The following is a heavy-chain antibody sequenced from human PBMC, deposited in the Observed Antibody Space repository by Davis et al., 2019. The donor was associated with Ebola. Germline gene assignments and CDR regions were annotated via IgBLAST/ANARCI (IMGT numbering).Heavy chain of an antibody. V-gene: IGHV3-11*06. D-gene: IGHD2/OR15-2a*01. CDR2: ISSKSTRT. CDR1: GGSISSSSYY. Sequence: LSLTCTVSGGSISSSSYYWGWIRQAPGKGLEWVSKISSKSTRTEYADSVRGRFTISRDNSKNLLLLEMSSLRAEDTAVYYCAREGFYFYGMDVWGQGTTVTVSS. J-gene: IGHJ6*02. CDR3: AREGFYFYGMDV.